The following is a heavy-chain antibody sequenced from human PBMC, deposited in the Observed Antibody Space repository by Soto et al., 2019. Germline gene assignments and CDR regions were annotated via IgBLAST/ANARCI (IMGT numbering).Heavy chain of an antibody. CDR2: ISSNGGST. D-gene: IGHD3-10*01. Sequence: GGSLILSCSASGFTFRSYAMHWVRQAPGKGLEYVSAISSNGGSTYYADSVTGRFTISRDTSKNTLYLQMSSLRAEDTAVDYWVGEVYSGFCGWGQGTLVTDSS. CDR1: GFTFRSYA. CDR3: VGEVYSGFCG. J-gene: IGHJ4*02. V-gene: IGHV3-64D*06.